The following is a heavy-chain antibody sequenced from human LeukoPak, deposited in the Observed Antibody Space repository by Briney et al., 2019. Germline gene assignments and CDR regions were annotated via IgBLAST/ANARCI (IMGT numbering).Heavy chain of an antibody. Sequence: GGSLRLSCAASGFTFSSYWMHWVRQAPGKGLVWVSRINTDGSSTSYADSVKGRFTISRDNAKNSLYLQMNSLRAEDTAVYYCARTQSYYCYYGMDVWGQGTTVTVSS. J-gene: IGHJ6*02. CDR2: INTDGSST. CDR1: GFTFSSYW. CDR3: ARTQSYYCYYGMDV. D-gene: IGHD3/OR15-3a*01. V-gene: IGHV3-74*01.